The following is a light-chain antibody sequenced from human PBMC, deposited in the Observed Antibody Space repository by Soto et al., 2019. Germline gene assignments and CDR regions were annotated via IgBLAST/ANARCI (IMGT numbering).Light chain of an antibody. J-gene: IGLJ3*02. CDR3: QSYDSSLSGGL. V-gene: IGLV1-40*01. CDR1: SSNIGAGYN. CDR2: GDS. Sequence: QSVLTQPPSVSGAPGQRVTISCTGSSSNIGAGYNVHWYQQVPGTAPKLLIYGDSNRPSGVPDRFSGSKYGTSASLAITGLQAEDESDYYCQSYDSSLSGGLFGGGTKLTVL.